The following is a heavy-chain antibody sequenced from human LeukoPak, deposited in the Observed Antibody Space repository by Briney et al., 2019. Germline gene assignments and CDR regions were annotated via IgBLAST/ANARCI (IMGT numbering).Heavy chain of an antibody. Sequence: PSETLSLTCAVYGGSFSGYYWSWVRQPPGKGLEWIGEINHSGSTNYNPSLKSRVTISVDTSKNQFSLKLSSVTAADAAVYYCARSGLHSFYWGQGTLVTVSS. J-gene: IGHJ4*02. CDR2: INHSGST. V-gene: IGHV4-34*01. CDR3: ARSGLHSFY. D-gene: IGHD5-24*01. CDR1: GGSFSGYY.